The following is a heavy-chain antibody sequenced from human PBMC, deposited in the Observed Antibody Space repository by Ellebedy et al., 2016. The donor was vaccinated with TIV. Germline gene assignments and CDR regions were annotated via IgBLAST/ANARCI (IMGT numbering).Heavy chain of an antibody. CDR2: IYHSGST. D-gene: IGHD6-13*01. V-gene: IGHV4-4*02. J-gene: IGHJ6*02. CDR3: ARVSVAAAVKYYYYGMDV. CDR1: GGSISSSNW. Sequence: SETLSLTXAVSGGSISSSNWWSWVRRPPGKGLEWIGEIYHSGSTNYNPSLKSRVTISVDKSKNQFSLKLSSVTAADTAVYYCARVSVAAAVKYYYYGMDVWGQGTTVTVSS.